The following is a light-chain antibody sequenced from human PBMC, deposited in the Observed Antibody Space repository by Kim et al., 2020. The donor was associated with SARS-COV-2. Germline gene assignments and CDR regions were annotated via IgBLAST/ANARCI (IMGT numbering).Light chain of an antibody. CDR3: SSRDSNGNVE. J-gene: IGLJ2*01. CDR1: SLRSYY. CDR2: GNN. V-gene: IGLV3-19*01. Sequence: VALGQTVKRTCQGDSLRSYYATWYQQKPRQAPVLVIYGNNHRPSGTPDRFSGSSAGITASLTIAGAQAEDEADFYCSSRDSNGNVEFGGGTQLTVL.